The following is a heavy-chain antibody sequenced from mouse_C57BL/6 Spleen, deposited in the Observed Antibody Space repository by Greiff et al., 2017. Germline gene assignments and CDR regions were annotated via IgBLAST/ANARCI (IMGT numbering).Heavy chain of an antibody. CDR1: GYTFTDYN. D-gene: IGHD2-10*02. CDR3: AREGGYGNLYWYFDV. J-gene: IGHJ1*03. V-gene: IGHV1-22*01. CDR2: INPNNGGT. Sequence: VQLQQSGPELVKPGASVKMSCKASGYTFTDYNMHWVKQSHGKSLEWIGYINPNNGGTSYNQKFKGKATLTVNKSSSTAYMELRSLTSEDSAVYYCAREGGYGNLYWYFDVWGTGTTVTVSS.